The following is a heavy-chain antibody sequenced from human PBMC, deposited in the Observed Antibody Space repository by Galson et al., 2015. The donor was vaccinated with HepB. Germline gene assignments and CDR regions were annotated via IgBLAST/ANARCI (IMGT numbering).Heavy chain of an antibody. CDR2: IDWDDDK. D-gene: IGHD4-23*01. V-gene: IGHV2-70*11. J-gene: IGHJ4*02. CDR3: ARTRTTTVVTPEFDY. CDR1: GFSLSTSGMC. Sequence: PALVKPTQTLTLTCTFSGFSLSTSGMCVSWIRQPPGKALEWLARIDWDDDKYCSTSLKTRLTISKDTSKNQVVLTMTNMDPVDTATYYCARTRTTTVVTPEFDYWGQGTLVTVSS.